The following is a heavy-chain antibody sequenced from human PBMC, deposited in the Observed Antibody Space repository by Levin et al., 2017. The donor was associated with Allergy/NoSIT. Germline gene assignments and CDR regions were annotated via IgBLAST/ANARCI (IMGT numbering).Heavy chain of an antibody. CDR1: GFTFSDAW. CDR2: IKRKSDGGTT. D-gene: IGHD6-19*01. J-gene: IGHJ6*02. V-gene: IGHV3-15*01. CDR3: TTGGWAVAGSAGYYYYFGMDV. Sequence: GGSLRLSCAVSGFTFSDAWMTWVRQAPGKGLEWVGRIKRKSDGGTTDYAAPVKGRFTISRDASKNTLHLQMTSLKIEDTAEYYCTTGGWAVAGSAGYYYYFGMDVWGRGTTVTVSS.